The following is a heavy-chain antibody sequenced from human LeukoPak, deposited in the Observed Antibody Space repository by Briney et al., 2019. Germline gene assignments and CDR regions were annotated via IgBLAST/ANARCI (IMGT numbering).Heavy chain of an antibody. Sequence: PGGSLRLSCAASGFTFSSYSMNWVRQAPGKGLEWVPYISSSSSTIYYADSVKGRFTISRDNAKNSLYLQMNSLRAEDTAVYYCARDPGYCSSTSCYEGYFDYWGQGTLVTVSS. CDR3: ARDPGYCSSTSCYEGYFDY. CDR2: ISSSSSTI. CDR1: GFTFSSYS. J-gene: IGHJ4*02. V-gene: IGHV3-48*01. D-gene: IGHD2-2*01.